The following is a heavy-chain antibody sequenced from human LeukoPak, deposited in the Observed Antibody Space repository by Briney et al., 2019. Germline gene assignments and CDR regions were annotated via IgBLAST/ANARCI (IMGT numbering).Heavy chain of an antibody. V-gene: IGHV3-23*01. CDR1: GLTFSSYA. J-gene: IGHJ3*02. CDR2: ISGSDFTT. CDR3: ANDPVVVVAAHDAFDI. D-gene: IGHD2-15*01. Sequence: PGGSLRLSCAASGLTFSSYAMSRVRQAPGKGLEWVSAISGSDFTTYYADSVRGRFTVSRDNSKNTLYLQMNSLRAEDTAVYYCANDPVVVVAAHDAFDIWGQGTMVTVSS.